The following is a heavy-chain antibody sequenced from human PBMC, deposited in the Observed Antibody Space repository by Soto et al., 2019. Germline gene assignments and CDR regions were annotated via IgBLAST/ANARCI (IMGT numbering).Heavy chain of an antibody. CDR1: GYTFTTYY. D-gene: IGHD2-8*02. CDR2: INPSGGST. V-gene: IGHV1-46*01. CDR3: ARVDCTGNNCRPYAYYPMDV. J-gene: IGHJ6*02. Sequence: ASVKVSCKASGYTFTTYYMHWVRQAPGQGLEWMGIINPSGGSTSYAQKFQGRVTMTRDTSATTVYMYLQMNSLRAEDTAVYYCARVDCTGNNCRPYAYYPMDVWGPGTTVTVSS.